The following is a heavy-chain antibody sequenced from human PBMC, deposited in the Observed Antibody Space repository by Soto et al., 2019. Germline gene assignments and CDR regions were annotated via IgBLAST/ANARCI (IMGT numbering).Heavy chain of an antibody. CDR3: ARGPTITSDF. CDR1: GGSVSSSSYY. J-gene: IGHJ4*02. CDR2: VYYSGST. Sequence: SETLSLTCTVSGGSVSSSSYYWGWVRQPPGKGLEWIGSVYYSGSTDYSPSPKSRVTMSVDTSKNQFSLNLRSVSAADTAVYFCARGPTITSDFWGRGILVTVSS. D-gene: IGHD3-9*01. V-gene: IGHV4-39*07.